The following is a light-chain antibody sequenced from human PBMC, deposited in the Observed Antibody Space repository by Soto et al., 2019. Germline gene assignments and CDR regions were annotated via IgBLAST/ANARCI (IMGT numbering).Light chain of an antibody. CDR3: QQYGSSPRT. CDR2: GAS. J-gene: IGKJ1*01. CDR1: QSVSSSY. V-gene: IGKV3-20*01. Sequence: EIVLTQSPGTLSLSPGERATLSCRASQSVSSSYLAWYQQKPGQAPRLLIYGASSRATGIPDRFSGSGSGXXXXXTXXXLXPXDFAVYYCQQYGSSPRTFGQGTKVEIK.